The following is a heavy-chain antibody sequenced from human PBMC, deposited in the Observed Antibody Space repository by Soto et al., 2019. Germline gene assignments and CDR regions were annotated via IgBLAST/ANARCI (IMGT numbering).Heavy chain of an antibody. CDR1: GGSISSYF. Sequence: QVQLQESGPGLVKPSETLSLTCTVSGGSISSYFWSWIRQPPGQGLEWIGYIYYTGSTNYNPSLTCRVTISVDTSKNQFSLQLSSVTAADTAVYYWANFNWYFDLWGRGTLVTVSS. J-gene: IGHJ2*01. CDR3: ANFNWYFDL. CDR2: IYYTGST. V-gene: IGHV4-59*01.